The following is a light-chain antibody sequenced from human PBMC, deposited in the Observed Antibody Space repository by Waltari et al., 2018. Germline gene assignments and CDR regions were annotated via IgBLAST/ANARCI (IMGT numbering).Light chain of an antibody. Sequence: QLVLTQSPSASASLGASVKLTCTLSSGLSSNVIAWLQQQPEKGPRYLMKVTSDGSHSKGDEIPDRFSGSSSGDERYRTLSSLQSEDEADYYCQTGGHGTWVFGGGTKLTVL. V-gene: IGLV4-69*01. CDR2: VTSDGSH. CDR1: SGLSSNV. CDR3: QTGGHGTWV. J-gene: IGLJ3*02.